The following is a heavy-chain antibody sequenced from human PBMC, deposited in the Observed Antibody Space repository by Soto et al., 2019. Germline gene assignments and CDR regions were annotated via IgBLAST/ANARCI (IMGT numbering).Heavy chain of an antibody. J-gene: IGHJ4*02. D-gene: IGHD6-13*01. CDR1: GFTFSSYW. CDR2: IKQDGSEK. Sequence: GGSLRLSCAASGFTFSSYWMSWVRQAPGKGLEWVANIKQDGSEKYYVDSVKGRFTISRDNAKNSLYLQMNSLRAEDTAVYYCARDQPVAAAGMDYWGQGTLVTVSS. CDR3: ARDQPVAAAGMDY. V-gene: IGHV3-7*03.